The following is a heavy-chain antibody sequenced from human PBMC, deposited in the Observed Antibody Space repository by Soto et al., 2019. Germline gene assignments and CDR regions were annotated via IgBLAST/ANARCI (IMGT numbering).Heavy chain of an antibody. D-gene: IGHD1-1*01. Sequence: DVQLVEAGGGLIQPGESRRLSCAASGFTISGKKYVAWVRQAPGKGLVWVSALYDLDGSFYAASVKFRFTTSSDSSQTTVYLRMNDLRPDDTAGYYCATWHEREHAYDVWGQGTTVTVSS. CDR2: LYDLDGS. CDR3: ATWHEREHAYDV. V-gene: IGHV3-53*01. J-gene: IGHJ3*01. CDR1: GFTISGKKY.